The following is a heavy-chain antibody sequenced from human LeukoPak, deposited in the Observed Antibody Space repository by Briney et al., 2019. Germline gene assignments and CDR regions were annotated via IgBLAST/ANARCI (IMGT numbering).Heavy chain of an antibody. D-gene: IGHD3-22*01. J-gene: IGHJ4*02. Sequence: PSETLSLTCTVSGGSISSGGYYWSWIRQHPGKGLEWIGYIYYSGSTYYNPSLKSRVTISVDTSRNEFSLKLSSVTAADTAVYYCARDPAMILGGSYFDCWGRGTLVTVSS. V-gene: IGHV4-31*03. CDR3: ARDPAMILGGSYFDC. CDR1: GGSISSGGYY. CDR2: IYYSGST.